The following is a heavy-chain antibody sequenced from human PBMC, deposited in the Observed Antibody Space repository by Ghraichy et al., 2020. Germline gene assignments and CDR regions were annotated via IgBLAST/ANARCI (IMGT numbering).Heavy chain of an antibody. Sequence: GESLNISCAASGFTFSSYAMHWVRQAPGKGLEWVAVISYDGSNKYYADSVKGRFTISRDNSKNTLYLQMYSLRAEDTAVYYCARVSGDYYYYYYMDVWGKGTTVTVSS. J-gene: IGHJ6*03. CDR2: ISYDGSNK. D-gene: IGHD2-8*02. CDR3: ARVSGDYYYYYYMDV. CDR1: GFTFSSYA. V-gene: IGHV3-30*04.